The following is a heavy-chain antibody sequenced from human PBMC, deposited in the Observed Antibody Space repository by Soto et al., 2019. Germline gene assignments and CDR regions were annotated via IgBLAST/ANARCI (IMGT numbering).Heavy chain of an antibody. Sequence: QVQLQESGPGLVKPSQTLSLTCTVSGGSISSGGYYWSWIRQHPGKGLEWIGYIYYSGSTYYNTSLKSRVTISVDTSKNQFSLKLSSVTAADTAVYYCASSGVRGVIHAFDIWGQGTMVTVSS. CDR2: IYYSGST. J-gene: IGHJ3*02. D-gene: IGHD3-10*01. CDR3: ASSGVRGVIHAFDI. V-gene: IGHV4-31*03. CDR1: GGSISSGGYY.